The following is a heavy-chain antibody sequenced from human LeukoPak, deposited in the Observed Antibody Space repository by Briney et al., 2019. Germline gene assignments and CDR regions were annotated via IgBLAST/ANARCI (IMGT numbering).Heavy chain of an antibody. CDR2: ISSSSSYI. CDR1: GFIFSSYS. Sequence: EGSLRLSCAASGFIFSSYSMNWVRQAPGKGLEWVSSISSSSSYIYYADSMKGRFTISRDNAKNSLFLQMSSLRDVDTAVYCCARDRGGNEGYGMDVWGQGTTVTVSS. J-gene: IGHJ6*02. CDR3: ARDRGGNEGYGMDV. D-gene: IGHD4-23*01. V-gene: IGHV3-21*01.